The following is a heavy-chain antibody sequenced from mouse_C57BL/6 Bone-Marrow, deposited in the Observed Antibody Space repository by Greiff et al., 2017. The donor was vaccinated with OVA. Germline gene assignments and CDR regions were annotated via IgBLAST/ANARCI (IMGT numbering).Heavy chain of an antibody. CDR1: GYTFTSYW. V-gene: IGHV1-59*01. CDR2: IDPSDSYT. J-gene: IGHJ2*01. Sequence: QVQLQQPGAELVRPGTSVKLSCKASGYTFTSYWMHWVKQRPGQGLEWIGVIDPSDSYTNYNQKFKGKATVTVDTSSSTAYMQLSSLTSEDSAVYYCARWGGYWGQGTTLTVSA. CDR3: ARWGGY.